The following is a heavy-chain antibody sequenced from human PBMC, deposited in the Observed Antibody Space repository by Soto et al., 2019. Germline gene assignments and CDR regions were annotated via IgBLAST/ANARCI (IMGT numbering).Heavy chain of an antibody. CDR1: GGAISTYY. CDR2: IYYSGTA. D-gene: IGHD2-8*01. V-gene: IGHV4-59*08. J-gene: IGHJ4*02. CDR3: ARGGHCTDGVCSALDY. Sequence: QVQLQESGPGLVKPSETLSLTCTVSGGAISTYYWSWIRQPPGKGLEWIGYIYYSGTASYNPSLKSRVTISLDTSKNQFSLRLSYVTAADTAVYYCARGGHCTDGVCSALDYWGQGTLVTVSS.